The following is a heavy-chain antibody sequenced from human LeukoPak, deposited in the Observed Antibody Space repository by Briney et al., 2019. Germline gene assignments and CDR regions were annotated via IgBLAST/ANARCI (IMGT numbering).Heavy chain of an antibody. CDR3: ARGFSVDYYGSGSYYPYYDYGMDV. CDR2: IIPIFGTA. Sequence: SVKVSCKASGGTFSSYAISWVRQAPGQGLEWMGGIIPIFGTANYAQKFQGRVTITADESTSTAYMELSSLRSEDTAVYYCARGFSVDYYGSGSYYPYYDYGMDVWGQGTTVTVSS. V-gene: IGHV1-69*13. J-gene: IGHJ6*02. CDR1: GGTFSSYA. D-gene: IGHD3-10*01.